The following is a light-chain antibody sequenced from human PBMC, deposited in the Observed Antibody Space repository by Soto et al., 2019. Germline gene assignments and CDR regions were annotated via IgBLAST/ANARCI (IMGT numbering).Light chain of an antibody. CDR1: SSDIGGYNS. CDR3: SSSAGIYHYLV. V-gene: IGLV2-8*01. J-gene: IGLJ3*02. Sequence: QSALTQPLSASGSPGQSVTISCTGTSSDIGGYNSVSWYQQHPGKAPRLMIYEVNKRPSGVPDRFSGSKSGYTASLTVSGLQTEDEAFYYCSSSAGIYHYLVFGGGTKLTVL. CDR2: EVN.